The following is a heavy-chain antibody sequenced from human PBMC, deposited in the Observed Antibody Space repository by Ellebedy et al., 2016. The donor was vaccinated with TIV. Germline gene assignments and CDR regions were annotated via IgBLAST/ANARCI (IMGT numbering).Heavy chain of an antibody. CDR2: INHSGST. J-gene: IGHJ4*02. CDR3: ASRASGRSDLGRGVYFDN. CDR1: GGSFSAYS. V-gene: IGHV4-34*01. Sequence: SETLSLTCAVYGGSFSAYSWSWIRQPPGKGLEWIGEINHSGSTNYSPSLKSRVTISVDTSKNQFSLNLSSVTAADTAVYYCASRASGRSDLGRGVYFDNWGQGTLVTVSS. D-gene: IGHD1-26*01.